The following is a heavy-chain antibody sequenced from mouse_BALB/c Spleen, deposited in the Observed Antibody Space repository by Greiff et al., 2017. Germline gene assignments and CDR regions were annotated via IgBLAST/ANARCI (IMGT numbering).Heavy chain of an antibody. CDR1: GYTFTDYY. CDR2: VNPYNGGT. Sequence: EVQLQQSGPELVKPGASVKMSCKASGYTFTDYYMDWVKQSHGESFEWIGRVNPYNGGTSYNQKFKGKATLTVDKSSSTAYMELNSLTSEDSAVYYCGNWDFDYWGQGTTLTVSS. J-gene: IGHJ2*01. CDR3: GNWDFDY. V-gene: IGHV1-19*01. D-gene: IGHD4-1*01.